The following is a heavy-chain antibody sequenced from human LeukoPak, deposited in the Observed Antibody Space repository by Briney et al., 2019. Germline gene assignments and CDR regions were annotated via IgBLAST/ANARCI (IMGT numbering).Heavy chain of an antibody. CDR3: VRGAVIAHFDY. Sequence: GASVKVSCKASGYTFTSYNMHWVRQAPGQGLEWMGWVYPATGGTNYAQKVQGRVTMTTDTSISTAYMELRGLTSDDTAVYFCVRGAVIAHFDYWGQGTLVTVSS. J-gene: IGHJ4*02. CDR1: GYTFTSYN. CDR2: VYPATGGT. D-gene: IGHD2-21*01. V-gene: IGHV1-2*02.